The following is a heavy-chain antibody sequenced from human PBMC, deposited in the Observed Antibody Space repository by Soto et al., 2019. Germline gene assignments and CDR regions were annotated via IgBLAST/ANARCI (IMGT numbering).Heavy chain of an antibody. V-gene: IGHV3-7*01. CDR2: IKQDGSEK. Sequence: EVQLVESGGGLVQPGGSLRLSCAASGFTFSSYWMSWVRQAPGKGLEWVANIKQDGSEKYYVDSVKGRFTISRDNAKNSLYLQMNSLRAEDTAVYYCARRLMWPTDYYYYYYMDVWGKGITVTVSS. J-gene: IGHJ6*03. CDR3: ARRLMWPTDYYYYYYMDV. CDR1: GFTFSSYW. D-gene: IGHD2-21*01.